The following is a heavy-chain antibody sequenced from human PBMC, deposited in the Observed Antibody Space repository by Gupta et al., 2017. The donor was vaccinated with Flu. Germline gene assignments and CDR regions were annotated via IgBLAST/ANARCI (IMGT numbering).Heavy chain of an antibody. V-gene: IGHV4-34*01. Sequence: QVQLQQWRAGLLKPSATLSLTCAVYGGPFSGYYWSWIGQPPGKGLEWIGEINHSGSTNYNPSLKSRVTISVDTSKNQFSLKLSSVTAADTAVYYCARGRDSSGWYFDYWGQGTLVTVSS. CDR1: GGPFSGYY. J-gene: IGHJ4*02. D-gene: IGHD6-19*01. CDR3: ARGRDSSGWYFDY. CDR2: INHSGST.